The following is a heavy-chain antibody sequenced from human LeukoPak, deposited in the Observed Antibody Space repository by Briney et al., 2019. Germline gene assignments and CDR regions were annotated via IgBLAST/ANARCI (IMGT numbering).Heavy chain of an antibody. CDR1: GFTFSSHA. CDR3: ATVIGDS. Sequence: GGSLRLSCAASGFTFSSHAMHWVRQAPGKGLEYVSAISSDGGSTYYANSVKGRFTISRDNSKNTLYLQMGSLTAEDMAVYYCATVIGDSWGQGTLVTVSS. V-gene: IGHV3-64*01. J-gene: IGHJ5*02. CDR2: ISSDGGST. D-gene: IGHD7-27*01.